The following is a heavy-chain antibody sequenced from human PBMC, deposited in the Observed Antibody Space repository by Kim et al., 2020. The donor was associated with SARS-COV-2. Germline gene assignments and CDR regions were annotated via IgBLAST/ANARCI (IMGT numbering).Heavy chain of an antibody. CDR2: FDPEDGET. Sequence: ASVKVSCKVSGYTLTELSMHWVRQAPGKGLEWMGGFDPEDGETIYAQKFQGRVTMTEDTSTDTAYMELSSLRSEDTAVYYCATDPHRSSGYYYYYGMDVWGQGTTVTVSS. V-gene: IGHV1-24*01. CDR1: GYTLTELS. J-gene: IGHJ6*02. CDR3: ATDPHRSSGYYYYYGMDV.